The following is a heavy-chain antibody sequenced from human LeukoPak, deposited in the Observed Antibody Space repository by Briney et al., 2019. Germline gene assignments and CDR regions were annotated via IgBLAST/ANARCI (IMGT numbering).Heavy chain of an antibody. CDR1: GGTFSSYA. V-gene: IGHV1-69*13. J-gene: IGHJ4*02. CDR2: IIPIFGTA. Sequence: ASVKVSCKASGGTFSSYAISWVRQAPGQGLEWVGVIIPIFGTANHAQKFQGRVTITADESTSTAYMELSSLRSEDTAVYYCARGEYDYVWGSYYDGYYFDYWGQGTLVTVSS. D-gene: IGHD3-16*01. CDR3: ARGEYDYVWGSYYDGYYFDY.